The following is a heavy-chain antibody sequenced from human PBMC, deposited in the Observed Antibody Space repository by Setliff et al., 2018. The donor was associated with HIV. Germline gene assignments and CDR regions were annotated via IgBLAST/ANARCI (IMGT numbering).Heavy chain of an antibody. J-gene: IGHJ6*03. V-gene: IGHV4-4*07. D-gene: IGHD6-13*01. Sequence: SETLSLTCTVSGGSISSYYWSWIRQPAGKGLEWIGRIYTSGGTNYNPSLKSRVTMSVDTSKNQFSLKLSSVTAADTAVYYCAREVVESSSWYSPYYYYYMDVWGKGTTVTVSS. CDR2: IYTSGGT. CDR3: AREVVESSSWYSPYYYYYMDV. CDR1: GGSISSYY.